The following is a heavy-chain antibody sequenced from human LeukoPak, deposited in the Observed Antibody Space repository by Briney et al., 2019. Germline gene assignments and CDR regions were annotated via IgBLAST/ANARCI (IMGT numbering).Heavy chain of an antibody. V-gene: IGHV1-69*04. J-gene: IGHJ5*02. D-gene: IGHD3-10*01. Sequence: ASVKVSCKASGGTFSSYAISWVRQAPGQGLEWMGRIIPILGIANYAQKFQGRVTITADKSTSTAYMELSSLRSEDTAVYYCARGTQPGRGVIMPHWFDPWGQGTLVTVSS. CDR3: ARGTQPGRGVIMPHWFDP. CDR1: GGTFSSYA. CDR2: IIPILGIA.